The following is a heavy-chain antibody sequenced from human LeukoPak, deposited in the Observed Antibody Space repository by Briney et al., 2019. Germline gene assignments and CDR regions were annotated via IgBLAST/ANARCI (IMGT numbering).Heavy chain of an antibody. D-gene: IGHD5-24*01. Sequence: PGGSLRLSCAASGFTFSSYGMHWVRQAPGKGLEWVSAIHYSGGSTYYADSVKGRFTISRDNSKNTLYLQMNSLRAEDTAVYYCAEVIREVDMSYDYWGQGALVTVSS. J-gene: IGHJ4*02. CDR2: IHYSGGST. CDR1: GFTFSSYG. CDR3: AEVIREVDMSYDY. V-gene: IGHV3-23*01.